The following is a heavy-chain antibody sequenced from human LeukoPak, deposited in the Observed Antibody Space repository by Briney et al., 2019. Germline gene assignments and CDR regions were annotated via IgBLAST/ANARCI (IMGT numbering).Heavy chain of an antibody. CDR2: MSGSSNII. CDR1: GFTFSTYS. V-gene: IGHV3-48*01. Sequence: GGSLRLSFAGSGFTFSTYSMNWVRQAPGKGLEWLSYMSGSSNIILYADSVKGRFTISRDNAKNSLYLQMDSLRVEDTAVYYCAKGRGNDYWGQGTLVTVSS. CDR3: AKGRGNDY. D-gene: IGHD4-23*01. J-gene: IGHJ4*02.